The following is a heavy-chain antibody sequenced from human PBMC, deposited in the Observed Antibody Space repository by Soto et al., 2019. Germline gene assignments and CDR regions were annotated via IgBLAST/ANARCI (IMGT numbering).Heavy chain of an antibody. CDR3: ARGRYGDF. D-gene: IGHD1-1*01. CDR1: GYTFTSYG. V-gene: IGHV1-18*01. CDR2: ISAHNGNT. J-gene: IGHJ4*02. Sequence: QVHLVQSGAEVKKPGASVKVSCKASGYTFTSYGITWVRQAPGQGLEWMGWISAHNGNTDYAQKLQGRVIVTRDTSPRTAYTELRSLRSDDTAVYYCARGRYGDFWGQGALVTASS.